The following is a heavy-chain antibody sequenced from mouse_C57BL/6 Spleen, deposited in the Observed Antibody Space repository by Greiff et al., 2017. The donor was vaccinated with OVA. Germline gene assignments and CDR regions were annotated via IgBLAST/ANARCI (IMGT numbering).Heavy chain of an antibody. CDR1: GYTFTSYW. Sequence: VQLQQPGAELVKPGASVKLSCKASGYTFTSYWMQWVKQRPGQGLEWIGEIDPSDSYTNYNQKFKGKATLTVDTSSSTAYMQLSSLTSEDSAVYYCARGYGSSPYFDYWGQGTTLTVSS. D-gene: IGHD1-1*01. CDR3: ARGYGSSPYFDY. CDR2: IDPSDSYT. J-gene: IGHJ2*01. V-gene: IGHV1-50*01.